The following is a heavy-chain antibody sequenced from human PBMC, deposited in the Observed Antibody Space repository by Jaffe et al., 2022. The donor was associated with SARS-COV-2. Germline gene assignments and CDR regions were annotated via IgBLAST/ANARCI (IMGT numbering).Heavy chain of an antibody. CDR3: AKPNGGNPIAGLMDV. CDR1: GFTFSSYG. CDR2: ISYDGSNK. Sequence: QVQLVESGGGVVQPGRSLRLSCAASGFTFSSYGMHWVRQAPGKGLEWVAVISYDGSNKYYADSVKGRFTISRDNSKNTLYLQMNSLRAEDTAVYYCAKPNGGNPIAGLMDVWGQGTTVTVSS. D-gene: IGHD3-16*01. V-gene: IGHV3-30*18. J-gene: IGHJ6*02.